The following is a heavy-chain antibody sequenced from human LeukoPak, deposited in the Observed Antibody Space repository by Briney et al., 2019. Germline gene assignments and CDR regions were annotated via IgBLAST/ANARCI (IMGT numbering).Heavy chain of an antibody. Sequence: GGSLRLSCAASGFTFSNYNMNWVRQTPGKGLEWVSSITRDSIYTFYADSVRGRFTISRDNAKNSLSLQMNSLRAEDTAVYYCARGKLADPWGQGTLVTVSS. V-gene: IGHV3-21*01. D-gene: IGHD6-13*01. J-gene: IGHJ5*02. CDR1: GFTFSNYN. CDR2: ITRDSIYT. CDR3: ARGKLADP.